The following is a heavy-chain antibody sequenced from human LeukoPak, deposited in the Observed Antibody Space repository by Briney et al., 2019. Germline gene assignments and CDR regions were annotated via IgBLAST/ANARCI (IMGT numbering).Heavy chain of an antibody. CDR3: ASGNYYGSGSYHTPLDY. J-gene: IGHJ4*02. D-gene: IGHD3-10*01. CDR2: INPSGGST. CDR1: GYTFTSYG. Sequence: ASVKVSCKASGYTFTSYGISWVRQAPGQGLEWMGIINPSGGSTSYAQKFQGRVTMTRDTSTSTVYMELSSLRSEDTAVYYCASGNYYGSGSYHTPLDYWGQGTLVTVSS. V-gene: IGHV1-46*01.